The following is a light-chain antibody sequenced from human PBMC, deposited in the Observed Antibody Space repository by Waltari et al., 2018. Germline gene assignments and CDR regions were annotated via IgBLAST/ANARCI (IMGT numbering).Light chain of an antibody. J-gene: IGKJ1*01. V-gene: IGKV3-20*01. CDR3: QQYGISPRT. CDR2: EVS. CDR1: QTVFNNF. Sequence: EIVLTQSPGTLSLSPGERATLSCRASQTVFNNFFAWYQPRPGQAPRLVMFEVSSRATGIPHRFSGSGSGTDFTLTITRLEPEDFAVYYCQQYGISPRTFGQGTKVELK.